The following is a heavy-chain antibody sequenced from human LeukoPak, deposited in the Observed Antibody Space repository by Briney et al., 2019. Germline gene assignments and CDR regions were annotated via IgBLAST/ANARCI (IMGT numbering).Heavy chain of an antibody. V-gene: IGHV3-33*01. CDR1: GFTFSSYG. D-gene: IGHD4-17*01. Sequence: PGGSLRLSCAASGFTFSSYGMHWVRQAPGKGLEWVAVIWYDGSNKYYADSMKGRFTISRDNSKNTLYLQMNSLRAEDTAVYYCAREGFATVTYHLRFDYWGQGTLVTVSS. CDR3: AREGFATVTYHLRFDY. CDR2: IWYDGSNK. J-gene: IGHJ4*02.